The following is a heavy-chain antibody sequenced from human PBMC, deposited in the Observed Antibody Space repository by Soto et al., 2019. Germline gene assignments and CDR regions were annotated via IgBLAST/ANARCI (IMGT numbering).Heavy chain of an antibody. CDR2: IKQDGSEK. CDR1: GFTFSSYW. CDR3: ARDKRKGQWLADY. J-gene: IGHJ4*02. Sequence: EVQLVESGGGLVQPGGSLSLSCAVSGFTFSSYWMTWVRQAPGKGLEWVANIKQDGSEKYYVDSVKGRFTISRDNAKNSLYLQVNSLRAEDTAIYYCARDKRKGQWLADYWGQGTLVTVSS. D-gene: IGHD6-19*01. V-gene: IGHV3-7*05.